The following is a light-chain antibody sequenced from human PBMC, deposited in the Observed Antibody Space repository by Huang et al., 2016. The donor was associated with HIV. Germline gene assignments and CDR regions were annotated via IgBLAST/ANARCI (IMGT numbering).Light chain of an antibody. CDR3: QQYNNWPPP. CDR2: GAS. V-gene: IGKV3-15*01. J-gene: IGKJ4*01. Sequence: EIVMTQSPATLSVSPGERATLFCRASQSVSTNLAWYQQKLGQAPRLLIYGASTRATGIPARFSGSGSGTEFTLTISSLQSEDVAVYYCQQYNNWPPPFGGGTKVEIK. CDR1: QSVSTN.